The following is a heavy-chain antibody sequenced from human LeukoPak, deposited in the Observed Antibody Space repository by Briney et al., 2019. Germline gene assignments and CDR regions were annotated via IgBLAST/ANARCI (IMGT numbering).Heavy chain of an antibody. CDR2: ISYDGSNK. D-gene: IGHD3-10*01. Sequence: GGSLRLSCAASGFTFSSYAMHWVRQAPGKGQEWVAVISYDGSNKYYADSVKGRFTISRDNSKNTLYLQMNSLRAEDTAVYYCARDTYYYGSGSYYIAEYWGQGTLVTVSS. V-gene: IGHV3-30*04. CDR1: GFTFSSYA. CDR3: ARDTYYYGSGSYYIAEY. J-gene: IGHJ4*02.